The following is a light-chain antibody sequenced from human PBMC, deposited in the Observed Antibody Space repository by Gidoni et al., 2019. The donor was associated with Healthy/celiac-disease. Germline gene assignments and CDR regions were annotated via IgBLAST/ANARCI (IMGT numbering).Light chain of an antibody. CDR2: KAS. J-gene: IGKJ2*01. Sequence: DIQMTQSPSTLSASVGDRVTITCRASQSISSWLAWYQQKPGKAPKLLIYKASSLESGVPSSFSGSGSVTEFTLTISSLQPDDFATYYCQQYNSYSYTFAQXTKLEIK. CDR1: QSISSW. CDR3: QQYNSYSYT. V-gene: IGKV1-5*03.